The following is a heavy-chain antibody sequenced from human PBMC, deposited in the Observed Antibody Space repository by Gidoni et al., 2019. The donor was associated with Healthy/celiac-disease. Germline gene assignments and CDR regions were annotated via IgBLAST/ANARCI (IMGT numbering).Heavy chain of an antibody. V-gene: IGHV1-46*01. CDR2: INPSGGRT. D-gene: IGHD2-2*01. J-gene: IGHJ5*02. CDR3: ARGYRRNWFDP. CDR1: GYTFINSY. Sequence: QVQLVQSGAEVKKPGASVKVSCKASGYTFINSYMHWVRQAPGQGLEWMGIINPSGGRTSYAQNFQGRVTMTRDTSTSTVYMELSSLRFEDTAVYYCARGYRRNWFDPWGQGTLVTVSS.